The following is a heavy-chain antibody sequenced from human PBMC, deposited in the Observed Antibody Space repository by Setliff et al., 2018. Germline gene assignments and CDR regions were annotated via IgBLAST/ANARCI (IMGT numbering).Heavy chain of an antibody. V-gene: IGHV3-23*01. D-gene: IGHD6-19*01. CDR1: GFNFSNYA. J-gene: IGHJ3*02. Sequence: PGGSLRLSCAASGFNFSNYAMNWVRQTPEKGLEWVSTISGSGGDTYYSDSASGRFTLSRDNSKNTLSLQMNSLRAEDTAIYYCAKAIRYGGGWELGAFDIWGQGTMVTVSS. CDR3: AKAIRYGGGWELGAFDI. CDR2: ISGSGGDT.